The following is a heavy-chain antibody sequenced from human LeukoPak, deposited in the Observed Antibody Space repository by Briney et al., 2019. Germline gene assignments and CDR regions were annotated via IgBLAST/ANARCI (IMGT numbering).Heavy chain of an antibody. V-gene: IGHV3-23*01. CDR1: GFTFSNYA. CDR3: AKQKQLVLGHYFDY. D-gene: IGHD6-6*01. CDR2: ISGSGGST. Sequence: PGGSLRLSCAASGFTFSNYAMSWVRQAPGKGLEWVSAISGSGGSTYYADSVKGRFTISRDNSKNTLYLQMNSLRAEDTAVYYCAKQKQLVLGHYFDYWGQGTLVTVSS. J-gene: IGHJ4*02.